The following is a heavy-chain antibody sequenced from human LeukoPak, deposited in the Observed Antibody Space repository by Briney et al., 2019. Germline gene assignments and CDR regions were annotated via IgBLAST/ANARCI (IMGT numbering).Heavy chain of an antibody. V-gene: IGHV4-34*01. CDR2: INHSGNT. D-gene: IGHD2-2*01. Sequence: SETLSVTCAVYGGSFSAYYWSWIRQPPGKGLEWIGEINHSGNTNYNPSLESRVTISVDTSKNQFSLKLSSVTAADTAVYYCARGRGDIVVVPAAVREPAFHYWGREPWSPSPQ. CDR1: GGSFSAYY. J-gene: IGHJ4*02. CDR3: ARGRGDIVVVPAAVREPAFHY.